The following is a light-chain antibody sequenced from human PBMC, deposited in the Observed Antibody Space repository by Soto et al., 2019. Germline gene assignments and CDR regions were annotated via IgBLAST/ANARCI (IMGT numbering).Light chain of an antibody. Sequence: QHVLTQPPSVSGAPGQTITISCTGSSSNIGADFGVHWYQQLPGAAPKLVIFVNTNRPSGVPDRFSGSKSGTSASLAITGLQAEDEADYYCQSYDRSLSGWVFGTGTKLTVL. J-gene: IGLJ3*02. CDR3: QSYDRSLSGWV. CDR1: SSNIGADFG. V-gene: IGLV1-40*01. CDR2: VNT.